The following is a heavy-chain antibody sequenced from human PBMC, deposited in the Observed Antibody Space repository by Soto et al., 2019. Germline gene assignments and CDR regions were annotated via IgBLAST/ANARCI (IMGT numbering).Heavy chain of an antibody. CDR3: VRDTSSGWHLKDH. CDR2: ISWNSGSI. Sequence: EVDLVESGGGLAQHGRSLRLSCVASGFTFDDHGMHWVREIPGRGLEWVSGISWNSGSIGYAESVKGRFTIFRDNAKNSLYLEMNSLRQEDTALYYCVRDTSSGWHLKDHWGQGVQVSVSS. V-gene: IGHV3-9*01. J-gene: IGHJ4*02. D-gene: IGHD3-9*01. CDR1: GFTFDDHG.